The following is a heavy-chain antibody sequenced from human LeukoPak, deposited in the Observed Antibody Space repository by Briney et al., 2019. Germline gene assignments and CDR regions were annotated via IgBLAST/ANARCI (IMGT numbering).Heavy chain of an antibody. V-gene: IGHV6-1*01. J-gene: IGHJ5*02. CDR3: AREEWNLVLNWFDP. Sequence: SQTLSFTCAISGDSVSSNSAAWNWIRQSPSGGLEWLGRTYYRSKWYNDYAVSVKSRITINPDTSKNQFSLQLNSVTPEDTAVYYCAREEWNLVLNWFDPWGQGTLVTVSS. CDR2: TYYRSKWYN. CDR1: GDSVSSNSAA. D-gene: IGHD3-3*01.